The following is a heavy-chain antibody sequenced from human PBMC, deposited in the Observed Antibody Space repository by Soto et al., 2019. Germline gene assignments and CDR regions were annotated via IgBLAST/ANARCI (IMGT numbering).Heavy chain of an antibody. Sequence: SETLSLTCAVSGGSISSGGYSWSWIRQPPGKGLEWIGYIYHSGSTYYNPSLKSRVTISVDRSKNQFSLKLSSVTAADTAVYYCARLVWDAFDIWGQGTMVTVPS. V-gene: IGHV4-30-2*01. CDR1: GGSISSGGYS. D-gene: IGHD6-13*01. CDR3: ARLVWDAFDI. J-gene: IGHJ3*02. CDR2: IYHSGST.